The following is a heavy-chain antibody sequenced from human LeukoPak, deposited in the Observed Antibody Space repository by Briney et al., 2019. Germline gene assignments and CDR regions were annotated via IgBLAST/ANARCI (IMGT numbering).Heavy chain of an antibody. CDR2: VYYSGST. V-gene: IGHV4-59*01. Sequence: SETLSLTCTVSGGSISSYYWSWIRQPPGKGREWIGYVYYSGSTNYNPSLKSRVSISVDTSKNQFSLKLSSVTAADTAVYYCARDRIVYGSGSYWYFDLWGRGTLVTVSS. D-gene: IGHD3-10*01. CDR1: GGSISSYY. CDR3: ARDRIVYGSGSYWYFDL. J-gene: IGHJ2*01.